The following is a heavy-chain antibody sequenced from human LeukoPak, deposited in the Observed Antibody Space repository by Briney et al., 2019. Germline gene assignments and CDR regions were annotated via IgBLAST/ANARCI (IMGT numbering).Heavy chain of an antibody. J-gene: IGHJ4*02. CDR1: GFTFVNAS. Sequence: GGSLRLSCLTSGFTFVNASMSWVRQAPGKGLEWVAIIKSDGSEKYYVDSMEGRFTISRDNAKNSLYLQMNSLRAEDTAIYYCARDRWDSSSFDYWGQGTLVTVSS. D-gene: IGHD6-6*01. CDR2: IKSDGSEK. V-gene: IGHV3-7*01. CDR3: ARDRWDSSSFDY.